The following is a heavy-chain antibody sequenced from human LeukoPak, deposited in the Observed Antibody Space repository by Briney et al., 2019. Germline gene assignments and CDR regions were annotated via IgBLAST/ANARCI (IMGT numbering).Heavy chain of an antibody. J-gene: IGHJ6*02. CDR3: ARHNFGLDV. V-gene: IGHV5-51*01. D-gene: IGHD5-24*01. CDR1: GYTFITYW. CDR2: VSPGDPDT. Sequence: GESLKISCKGSGYTFITYWISWVRQMPGKGLEWMGLVSPGDPDTRYGPSFQGQVTLSADESTNTAYIQWDSLKASDTAVYYCARHNFGLDVWGQGTTVTVSS.